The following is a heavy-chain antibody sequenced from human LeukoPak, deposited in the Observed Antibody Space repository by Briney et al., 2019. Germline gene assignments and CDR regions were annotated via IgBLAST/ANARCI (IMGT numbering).Heavy chain of an antibody. D-gene: IGHD2-2*01. CDR2: IYYSGST. Sequence: PSETLSLTCTVSGGSISSGGYYWSWIRQHPGKGLEWIGYIYYSGSTYYNPSLKSRVTISVDTSKNQFSLRLSSATAADTAVYYCARLYCSNTSCYPSYFDYWGQGTLVTVSS. V-gene: IGHV4-31*03. J-gene: IGHJ4*02. CDR1: GGSISSGGYY. CDR3: ARLYCSNTSCYPSYFDY.